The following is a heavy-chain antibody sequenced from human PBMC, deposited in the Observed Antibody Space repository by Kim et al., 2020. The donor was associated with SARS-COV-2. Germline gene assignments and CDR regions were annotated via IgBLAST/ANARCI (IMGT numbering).Heavy chain of an antibody. J-gene: IGHJ4*02. D-gene: IGHD3-10*01. V-gene: IGHV3-48*02. Sequence: GGSLRLSCAASGFTFSSYSMNWVRQAPGKGLEWVSYISSSSSTIYYADSVKGRFTISRDNAKNSLYLQMNSLRDEDTAVYYCAAGRDYYGSGSYGDYWGQGTLVTVSS. CDR1: GFTFSSYS. CDR3: AAGRDYYGSGSYGDY. CDR2: ISSSSSTI.